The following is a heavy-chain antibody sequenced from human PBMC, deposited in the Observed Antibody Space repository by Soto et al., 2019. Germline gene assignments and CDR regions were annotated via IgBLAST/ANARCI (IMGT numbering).Heavy chain of an antibody. D-gene: IGHD4-17*01. CDR3: ARGQPGPYYGGNEDY. CDR2: IXAXXXNX. V-gene: IGHV1-18*01. J-gene: IGHJ4*02. CDR1: GYTFTSYG. Sequence: ASVKVSCKASGYTFTSYGISLVRQAPGQGLEWMGXIXAXXXNXNXAXKXXXXVTMTTDTSTSTAYMELRRLRSDDTAVYYCARGQPGPYYGGNEDYWGQGTLVTVSS.